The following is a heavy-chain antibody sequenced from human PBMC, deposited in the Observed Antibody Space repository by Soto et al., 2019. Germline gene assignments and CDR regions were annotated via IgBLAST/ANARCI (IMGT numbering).Heavy chain of an antibody. J-gene: IGHJ4*02. V-gene: IGHV1-69*01. D-gene: IGHD5-18*01. Sequence: QVQLVQSGAEVKKPGSSVKVSCKASGGTFSSYAISWVRQAPGQGLEWMGGIIPIFGTANYAQKFQGRVTIPADESTSTAYKERSSLRSEDTAVYYCARRGDTAMAPSGYWGQGTLVTVSS. CDR1: GGTFSSYA. CDR3: ARRGDTAMAPSGY. CDR2: IIPIFGTA.